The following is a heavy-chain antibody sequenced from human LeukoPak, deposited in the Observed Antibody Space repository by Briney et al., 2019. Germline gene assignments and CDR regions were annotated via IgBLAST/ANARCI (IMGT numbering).Heavy chain of an antibody. D-gene: IGHD5-18*01. CDR1: GFTFSSYA. V-gene: IGHV3-23*01. J-gene: IGHJ4*02. Sequence: GGSLRLSCAASGFTFSSYAMSWVRQAPGKGLEWVSAISGSGGSTYYADSVKGRFTISRDNSKNTLYLQMNSLKTEDTAVYYCTTTAMGPLDDYWGQGTLVTVSS. CDR2: ISGSGGST. CDR3: TTTAMGPLDDY.